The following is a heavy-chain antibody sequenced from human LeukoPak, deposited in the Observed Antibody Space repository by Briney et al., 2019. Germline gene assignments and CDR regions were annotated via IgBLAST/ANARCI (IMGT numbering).Heavy chain of an antibody. CDR2: IKSDGGT. V-gene: IGHV3-74*01. CDR3: ATLAVASPYGY. D-gene: IGHD6-19*01. J-gene: IGHJ4*02. Sequence: PGGSLRLSCAASGFTFSTYWMHWVRQAPGKGLVRVSRIKSDGGTNYADSVKGRFIISRDNAENSLYLQMNSLRSDDAGVYYCATLAVASPYGYWGRGALVTVSS. CDR1: GFTFSTYW.